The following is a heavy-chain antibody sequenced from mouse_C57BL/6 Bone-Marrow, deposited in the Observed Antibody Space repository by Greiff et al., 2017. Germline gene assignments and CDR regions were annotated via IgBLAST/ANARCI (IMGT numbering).Heavy chain of an antibody. CDR1: GYTFTSYW. CDR3: ARAPYYSNYEFAY. Sequence: QVQLQQPGAELVKPGASVKLSCKASGYTFTSYWMHWVKQRPGRGLEWIGRIDPYSGGTKYNEKFKSKATLTVDKSSSTAYMQLSSLTSKVSAVYDYARAPYYSNYEFAYWGQGTLVTVSA. D-gene: IGHD2-5*01. J-gene: IGHJ3*01. CDR2: IDPYSGGT. V-gene: IGHV1-72*01.